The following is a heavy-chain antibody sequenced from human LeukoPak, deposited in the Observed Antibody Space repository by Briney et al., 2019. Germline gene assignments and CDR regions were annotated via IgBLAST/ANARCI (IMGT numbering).Heavy chain of an antibody. CDR1: GGSISSSRYY. CDR3: ARHSAGAAAGTFDY. CDR2: IYYSGST. V-gene: IGHV4-39*01. J-gene: IGHJ4*02. D-gene: IGHD6-13*01. Sequence: PSETLSLTCTVSGGSISSSRYYWGWIRQPPGKGLEWIGSIYYSGSTYYNPSLKSRVTISVDTSKNQFSLKLSSVTAADTAVYYCARHSAGAAAGTFDYWGQGTLVTVS.